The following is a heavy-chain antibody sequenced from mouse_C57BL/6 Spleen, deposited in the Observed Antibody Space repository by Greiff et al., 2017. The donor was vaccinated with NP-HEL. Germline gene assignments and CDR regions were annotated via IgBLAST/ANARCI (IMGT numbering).Heavy chain of an antibody. CDR1: GYTFTSYT. CDR2: INPSSGYT. J-gene: IGHJ2*01. CDR3: ARERGGDY. D-gene: IGHD1-1*02. V-gene: IGHV1-4*01. Sequence: VQGVESGAELARPGASVKMSCKASGYTFTSYTMHWVKQRPGQGLEWIGYINPSSGYTKYNQKFKDKATLTADKSSSTAYMQLSSLTSEDSAVYYCARERGGDYWGQGTTLTVSS.